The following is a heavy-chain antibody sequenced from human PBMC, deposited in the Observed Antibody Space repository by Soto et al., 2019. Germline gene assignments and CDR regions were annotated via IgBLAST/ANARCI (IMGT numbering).Heavy chain of an antibody. V-gene: IGHV3-21*01. Sequence: GGSLRLSCEAAGFAFNGYGINWVRQAPGKGLEWVSFISASSGNIYYGDSVRGRFTISRDNAKKSVYLQMNSLRVEDTAIYYCARTWIRFGPNDYWGQGAPVTVSS. CDR2: ISASSGNI. CDR3: ARTWIRFGPNDY. CDR1: GFAFNGYG. J-gene: IGHJ4*02. D-gene: IGHD3-16*01.